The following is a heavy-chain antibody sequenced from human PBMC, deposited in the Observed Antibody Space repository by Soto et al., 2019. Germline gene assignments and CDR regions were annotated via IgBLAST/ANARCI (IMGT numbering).Heavy chain of an antibody. CDR2: ISGSGGST. J-gene: IGHJ6*02. CDR3: ASGGYYYYYGMDV. V-gene: IGHV3-23*01. CDR1: GFTFSSYA. Sequence: GGSLRLSCAASGFTFSSYAMSWVRQAPGKGLEWVSAISGSGGSTYYADSVKGRFTISRDNSKTTLYLQMNSLRAEDTAVYYCASGGYYYYYGMDVWGQGTTVTVSS.